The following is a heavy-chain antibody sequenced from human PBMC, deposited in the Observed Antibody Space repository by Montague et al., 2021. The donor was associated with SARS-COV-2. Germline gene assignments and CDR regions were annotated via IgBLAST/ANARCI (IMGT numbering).Heavy chain of an antibody. CDR3: ARGQRSGAWRGGRRVYYYFMDV. D-gene: IGHD3-10*01. Sequence: SETLSLTCAVFGGSFSDYYWCWIRLCPAQGMGRNGEVSLCGKTSYNSSPALRVPISLDESTWQFFLYLDFLTAADTAVFYCARGQRSGAWRGGRRVYYYFMDVWGQGTTVTVSS. CDR1: GGSFSDYY. J-gene: IGHJ6*02. V-gene: IGHV4-34*01. CDR2: VSLCGKT.